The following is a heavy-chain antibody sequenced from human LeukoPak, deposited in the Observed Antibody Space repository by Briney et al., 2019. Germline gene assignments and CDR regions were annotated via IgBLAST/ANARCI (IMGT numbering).Heavy chain of an antibody. Sequence: PGRSLRLSCAASGFTFRNYGVHWVRQAPGKGLEWVAVIWYDGSNKYYADSVKGRFTISRDNSKNTMYLQMNSVTAEDTAVYYCAKGLYDRSGYFVDWGQGTLVTVSS. CDR3: AKGLYDRSGYFVD. CDR2: IWYDGSNK. D-gene: IGHD3-22*01. V-gene: IGHV3-33*06. CDR1: GFTFRNYG. J-gene: IGHJ4*02.